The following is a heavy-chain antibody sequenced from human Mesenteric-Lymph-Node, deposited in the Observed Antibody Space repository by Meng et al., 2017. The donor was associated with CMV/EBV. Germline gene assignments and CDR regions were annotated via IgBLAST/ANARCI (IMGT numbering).Heavy chain of an antibody. J-gene: IGHJ4*02. CDR2: IKQDGSEK. V-gene: IGHV3-7*01. Sequence: GESLKISCAASGFTFSTYWMTWVRQAPGKGLEWVANIKQDGSEKYYVDSVKGRFTISRDNAKTSLYLQMNSLRAEDTALYYCARVEYDGSAWDYWGQGTLVTVSS. CDR3: ARVEYDGSAWDY. CDR1: GFTFSTYW. D-gene: IGHD6-19*01.